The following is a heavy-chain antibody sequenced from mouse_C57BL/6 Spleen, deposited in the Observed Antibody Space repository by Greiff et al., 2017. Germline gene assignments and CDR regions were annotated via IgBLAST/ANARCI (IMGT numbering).Heavy chain of an antibody. CDR1: GFTFSDYG. CDR2: ISSGSSTI. Sequence: VQLKESGGGLVKPGGSLKLSCAASGFTFSDYGMHWVRQAPEKGLEWVAYISSGSSTIYYADTVKGRFTISRDNAKKTLFLQMTSLRSEDTAMYYCARGYYYGSSPAWFAYWGQGTLVTVSA. CDR3: ARGYYYGSSPAWFAY. D-gene: IGHD1-1*01. V-gene: IGHV5-17*01. J-gene: IGHJ3*01.